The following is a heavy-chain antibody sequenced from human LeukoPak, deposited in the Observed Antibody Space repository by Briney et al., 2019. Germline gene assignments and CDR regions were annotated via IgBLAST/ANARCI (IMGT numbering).Heavy chain of an antibody. V-gene: IGHV4-38-2*01. J-gene: IGHJ4*02. D-gene: IGHD6-6*01. CDR2: IYHSGST. CDR1: GFIFNTYS. Sequence: GSLRLSCAASGFIFNTYSMNWVRQAPGKGLEWIGSIYHSGSTYYNPSLKSRVTISVDTSKNQFSLKLSSVTAADTAVYYCARAVSSSSDDYWGQGTLVTVSS. CDR3: ARAVSSSSDDY.